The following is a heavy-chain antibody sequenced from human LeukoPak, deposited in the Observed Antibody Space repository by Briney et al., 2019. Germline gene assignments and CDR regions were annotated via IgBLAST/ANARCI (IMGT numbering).Heavy chain of an antibody. V-gene: IGHV2-70*11. CDR2: IDWDDDK. CDR1: GFSLSTSGMC. Sequence: SGPTLVNPTQTLTLTCTFSGFSLSTSGMCVSWIRQPPGKALEWLARIDWDDDKYYSTSLKTRLTISKDTSKNQVVLTMNNMDPVDTATYYCARIQLWLRDSAQDAYYFDYWGPGTLVTVSS. D-gene: IGHD5-18*01. CDR3: ARIQLWLRDSAQDAYYFDY. J-gene: IGHJ4*02.